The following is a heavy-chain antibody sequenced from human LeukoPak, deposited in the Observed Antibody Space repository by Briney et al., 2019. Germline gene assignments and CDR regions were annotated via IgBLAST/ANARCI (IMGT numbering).Heavy chain of an antibody. J-gene: IGHJ6*02. V-gene: IGHV3-74*01. D-gene: IGHD2-15*01. CDR1: GLTINKYW. CDR2: IKGDGTHT. CDR3: ARDQARRYCSGGSCYSYYGMDV. Sequence: GGSLRLSCAVSGLTINKYWMHWVRQAPGKGLVWVSVIKGDGTHTYYADSVKGRFTISRDNSKNTLYLQMNSLRAEDTAVYYCARDQARRYCSGGSCYSYYGMDVWGQGTTVTVSS.